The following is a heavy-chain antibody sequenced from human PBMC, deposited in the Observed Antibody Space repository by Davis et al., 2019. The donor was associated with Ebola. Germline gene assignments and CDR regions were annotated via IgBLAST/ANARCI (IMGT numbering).Heavy chain of an antibody. V-gene: IGHV6-1*01. J-gene: IGHJ3*01. CDR2: TYYKSKWYN. CDR3: VRGFFRDGFDV. D-gene: IGHD3-3*01. Sequence: PSETLSLTCAISGDSVSGRSGAWNWIRQSPSRGLEWLGRTYYKSKWYNDSAPSVRGRITINPDTSQNRFSLQLNSVTPEDTAVYYCVRGFFRDGFDVWDQGTMIIISS. CDR1: GDSVSGRSGA.